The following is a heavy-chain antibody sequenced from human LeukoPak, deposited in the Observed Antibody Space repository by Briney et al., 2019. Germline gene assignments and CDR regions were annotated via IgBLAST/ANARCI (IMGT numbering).Heavy chain of an antibody. J-gene: IGHJ4*02. CDR2: IYYSGNT. CDR3: ARHSYGTFDY. CDR1: GDSINTKNYY. D-gene: IGHD5-18*01. V-gene: IGHV4-39*01. Sequence: PSETLSLTCTVSGDSINTKNYYWGWIRQPPGKGLEWIGSIYYSGNTYYNPSLKSRVTLSIDTSKNQFSLRPSSVTAADTAVYHCARHSYGTFDYWGQGTLVTVSS.